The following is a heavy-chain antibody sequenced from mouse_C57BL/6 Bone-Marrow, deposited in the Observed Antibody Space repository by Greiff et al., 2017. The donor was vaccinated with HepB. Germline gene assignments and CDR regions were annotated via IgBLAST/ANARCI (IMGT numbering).Heavy chain of an antibody. Sequence: VQLQQSGPGLVAPSQSLSITCTVSGFSLTSYGVDWVRQSPGKGLEWLGVIWGVGSTNYNSALKSRLSISKDNSKSQVFLKMNSLQTDDTAMYYCASETAQAPFAYWGQGTLVTVSA. D-gene: IGHD3-2*02. CDR1: GFSLTSYG. V-gene: IGHV2-6*01. CDR2: IWGVGST. CDR3: ASETAQAPFAY. J-gene: IGHJ3*01.